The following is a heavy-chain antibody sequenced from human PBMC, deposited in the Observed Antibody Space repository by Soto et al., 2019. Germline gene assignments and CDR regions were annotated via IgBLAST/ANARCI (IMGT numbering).Heavy chain of an antibody. CDR3: ARGRYSSSWRNGPYYYYGMDV. CDR2: INHSGST. J-gene: IGHJ6*04. Sequence: SETLSLTCAVYGGSFSGYYWSWIRQPPGKGLEWIGEINHSGSTNYNPSLKSRVTISVDTSKNQFSLKLSSVTAADTAVYYCARGRYSSSWRNGPYYYYGMDVWGKGTKVTVSS. D-gene: IGHD6-13*01. V-gene: IGHV4-34*01. CDR1: GGSFSGYY.